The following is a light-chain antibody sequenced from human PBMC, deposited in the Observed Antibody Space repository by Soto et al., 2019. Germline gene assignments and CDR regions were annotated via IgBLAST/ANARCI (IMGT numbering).Light chain of an antibody. CDR2: DVS. Sequence: QSVLTQRASVSGSPGQSITISCTGTSSDIGNYNYVSWYQQDPGKAPKLMIYDVSNRPSGVSNRFSGSKSGITASLTISGLQAEDEADYYCSSYTSSSTYVFGTGTKLTVL. J-gene: IGLJ1*01. CDR1: SSDIGNYNY. CDR3: SSYTSSSTYV. V-gene: IGLV2-14*01.